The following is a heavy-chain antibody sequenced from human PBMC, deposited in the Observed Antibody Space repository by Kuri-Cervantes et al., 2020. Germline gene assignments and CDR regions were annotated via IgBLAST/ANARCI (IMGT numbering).Heavy chain of an antibody. CDR2: MNPNSGNT. CDR3: ATVEHCSSTSCYTFDP. V-gene: IGHV1-8*01. J-gene: IGHJ5*02. D-gene: IGHD2-2*02. CDR1: GYTFTSYD. Sequence: ASVKVSCKASGYTFTSYDINWVRQATGQGLEWMGWMNPNSGNTGYAQKFQGRVTMTRNTSISTAYMELSSLRSEDTAVYYCATVEHCSSTSCYTFDPWGQGTLVTVSS.